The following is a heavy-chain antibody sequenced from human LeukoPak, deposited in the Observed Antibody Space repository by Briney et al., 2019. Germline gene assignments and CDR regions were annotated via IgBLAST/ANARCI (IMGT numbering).Heavy chain of an antibody. D-gene: IGHD3-22*01. J-gene: IGHJ4*02. CDR2: IYSGGST. CDR1: GFTVSSNY. CDR3: ARDSLLYDSSGYYVDY. Sequence: GGSLRLSCAASGFTVSSNYMSWVRQAPGKGLEWVSVIYSGGSTYYADSVKGRFTISRDNSKNTLYLQMNSLRAEDTAVYYCARDSLLYDSSGYYVDYWGQGTLVTVSS. V-gene: IGHV3-66*01.